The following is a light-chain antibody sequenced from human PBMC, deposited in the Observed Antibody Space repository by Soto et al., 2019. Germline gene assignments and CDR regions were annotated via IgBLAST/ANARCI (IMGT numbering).Light chain of an antibody. J-gene: IGKJ1*01. CDR1: QGIGDT. CDR3: QQYDNWPWT. CDR2: GAS. V-gene: IGKV3-15*01. Sequence: MVLKKSPGSLSLSQGGRDSLSCRASQGIGDTLAWYQQKPGQAPRLLIYGASSRVTGFPARFSGSGSGTDFTLTISSLQSDDFAVYYCQQYDNWPWTFGQGTKVDIK.